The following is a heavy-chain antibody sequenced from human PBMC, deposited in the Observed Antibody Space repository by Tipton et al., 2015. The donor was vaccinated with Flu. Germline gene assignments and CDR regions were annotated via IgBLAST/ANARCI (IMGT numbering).Heavy chain of an antibody. J-gene: IGHJ3*02. CDR3: ARDRSGSSSYYGAFDI. CDR1: GGSINSGSYY. V-gene: IGHV4-61*02. D-gene: IGHD3-10*01. CDR2: IYTSGST. Sequence: LRLSCTVPGGSINSGSYYWSWIRQPAGQGLQWIGRIYTSGSTNYNFSLNSRVTISVDTSKNQFYLRLTSVTAADTAIYYCARDRSGSSSYYGAFDIWGQGTMVNVSS.